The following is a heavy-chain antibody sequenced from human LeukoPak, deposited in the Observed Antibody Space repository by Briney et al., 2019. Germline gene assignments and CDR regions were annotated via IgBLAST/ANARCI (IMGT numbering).Heavy chain of an antibody. CDR1: GDSIGNYH. CDR2: SHSSGRT. CDR3: ARRDITSGWSSNY. D-gene: IGHD6-19*01. Sequence: SETLSLTCSVSGDSIGNYHWSWIRQPAGKGLEWIGQSHSSGRTNYNPPLESRVTVSIDTPENQFYLTIRSVTAADTAIYYCARRDITSGWSSNYWGQGILVTVS. J-gene: IGHJ4*02. V-gene: IGHV4-4*07.